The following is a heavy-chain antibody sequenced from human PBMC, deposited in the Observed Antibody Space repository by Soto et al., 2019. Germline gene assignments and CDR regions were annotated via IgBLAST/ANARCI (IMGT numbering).Heavy chain of an antibody. CDR2: ISSSGSTI. CDR3: ARDDVAVTGHFDY. J-gene: IGHJ4*02. CDR1: GFTFSDYY. D-gene: IGHD2-21*02. V-gene: IGHV3-11*01. Sequence: GGSLRLSCAASGFTFSDYYMSWIRQAPGKGLEWVSYISSSGSTIYYADSVRGRFTISRDNAKNSLYLQMNSLRAEDTAVYYCARDDVAVTGHFDYWGQGTLVTVSS.